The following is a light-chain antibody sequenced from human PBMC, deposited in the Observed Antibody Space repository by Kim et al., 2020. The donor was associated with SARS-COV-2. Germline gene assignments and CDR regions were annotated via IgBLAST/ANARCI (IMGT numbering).Light chain of an antibody. V-gene: IGKV3-15*01. Sequence: SPGERATPAGRASQSLSSNLAWYQQKPGQAPRLLMYGASTRATGIPARFSGSGSGTEFTLTISSLQSEDFAVYYCQQYNIWPPITFGQGTRLEIK. J-gene: IGKJ5*01. CDR2: GAS. CDR1: QSLSSN. CDR3: QQYNIWPPIT.